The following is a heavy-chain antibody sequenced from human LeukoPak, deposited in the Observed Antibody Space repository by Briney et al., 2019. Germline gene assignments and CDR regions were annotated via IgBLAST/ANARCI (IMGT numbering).Heavy chain of an antibody. D-gene: IGHD1-26*01. J-gene: IGHJ6*03. Sequence: SETLSLTCTVSSGSISRYYWSWIRQPPGKGLDWIGYIYYTGSTYYNPSLKSRVTISVDTSKNQFSLKLSSVTAADTAVYYCATNPRELTYYYYYMDVWGKGTTVTISS. CDR1: SGSISRYY. V-gene: IGHV4-59*08. CDR2: IYYTGST. CDR3: ATNPRELTYYYYYMDV.